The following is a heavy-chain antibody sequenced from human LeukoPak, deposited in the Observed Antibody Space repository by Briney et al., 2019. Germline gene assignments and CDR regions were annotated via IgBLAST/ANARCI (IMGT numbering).Heavy chain of an antibody. V-gene: IGHV3-64*04. J-gene: IGHJ6*02. CDR1: GFIFSSYA. Sequence: PGGSLRLSCSASGFIFSSYAMHWVRQAPGKGLEYVSGISFNGGNTYFADSVKGRFTISRDNSKNTMYLQINNPRAEDTAVYYCARDRHCANGVCHSPPGMDVWGQGTTVTVSS. D-gene: IGHD2-8*01. CDR3: ARDRHCANGVCHSPPGMDV. CDR2: ISFNGGNT.